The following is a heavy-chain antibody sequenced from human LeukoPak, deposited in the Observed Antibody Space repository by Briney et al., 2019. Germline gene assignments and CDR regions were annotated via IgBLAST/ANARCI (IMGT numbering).Heavy chain of an antibody. V-gene: IGHV4-59*01. CDR1: GGSITTYY. Sequence: PSQTLSLTCTVSGGSITTYYWTWIRQPPGKGLEWVGYINYSGSTNYNPSLKSRVTISVDTSKNQFSLKLSSVTAADTAVYYCARAQLNLLVDFGMDVWGQGTTVTVSS. CDR2: INYSGST. CDR3: ARAQLNLLVDFGMDV. J-gene: IGHJ6*02. D-gene: IGHD1-1*01.